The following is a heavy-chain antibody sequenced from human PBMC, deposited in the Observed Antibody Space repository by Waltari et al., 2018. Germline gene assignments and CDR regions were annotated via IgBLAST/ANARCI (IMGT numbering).Heavy chain of an antibody. D-gene: IGHD6-13*01. Sequence: QVQLQESGPGLVKSSGTLSLTCAVSGGSISSDNWWNWVRQPPGKGLEWIGEIYHSGTANYNPSLKSRVTLSIDQSKNQVSLNLRSVTAADTAVYYCARDGRFKRGAATYSDAFDIWGQGTVVTVSS. CDR2: IYHSGTA. J-gene: IGHJ3*02. V-gene: IGHV4-4*02. CDR3: ARDGRFKRGAATYSDAFDI. CDR1: GGSISSDNW.